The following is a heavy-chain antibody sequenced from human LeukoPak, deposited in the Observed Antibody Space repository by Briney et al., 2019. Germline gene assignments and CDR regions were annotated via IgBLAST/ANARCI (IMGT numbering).Heavy chain of an antibody. V-gene: IGHV3-64*01. CDR1: GFTFSSYA. J-gene: IGHJ6*02. Sequence: PGGSLRLSCAASGFTFSSYAMHWVRQAPGKGLEYVSAISSNGGSTYYANSVKGRFTISRDNSKNTLYLQMGSLRAEDMAVYYCARATPYDFWSGYSFYYYYGMDVWGQGTAVTVSS. CDR2: ISSNGGST. CDR3: ARATPYDFWSGYSFYYYYGMDV. D-gene: IGHD3-3*01.